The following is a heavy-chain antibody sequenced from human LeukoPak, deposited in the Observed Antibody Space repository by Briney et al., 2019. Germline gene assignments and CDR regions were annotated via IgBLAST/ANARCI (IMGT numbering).Heavy chain of an antibody. CDR1: GYTFTGYY. CDR2: INPDSGGT. Sequence: GASVKVSCKASGYTFTGYYVHWLRQAPGQGLEWMGWINPDSGGTNYAQKFQGRVTMTRDTSISTAYMELSSLRSDDMAVYYCARGRSRSWYVYWGQGTLVTVSP. J-gene: IGHJ4*02. D-gene: IGHD6-13*01. V-gene: IGHV1-2*02. CDR3: ARGRSRSWYVY.